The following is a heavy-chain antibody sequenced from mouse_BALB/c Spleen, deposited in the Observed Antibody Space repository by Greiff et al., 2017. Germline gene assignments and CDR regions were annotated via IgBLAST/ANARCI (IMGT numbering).Heavy chain of an antibody. CDR1: GFNIKDTY. CDR3: ARGYDGGNYFDY. J-gene: IGHJ2*01. CDR2: IDPANGNT. Sequence: VQLQQSGAELVKPGASVKLSCTASGFNIKDTYMHWVKQRPEQGLEWIGRIDPANGNTKYDPKFQGKATITADTSSNTAYLQLSSLTSEDTAVYYCARGYDGGNYFDYWGQGTTLTVSS. V-gene: IGHV14-3*02. D-gene: IGHD2-14*01.